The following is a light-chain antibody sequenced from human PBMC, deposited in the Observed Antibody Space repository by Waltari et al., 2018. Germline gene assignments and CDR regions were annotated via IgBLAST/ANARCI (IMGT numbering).Light chain of an antibody. CDR1: SSDVGGYNS. V-gene: IGLV2-11*01. J-gene: IGLJ1*01. Sequence: QSALTQPRSVPGSPGQSVTISCSGTSSDVGGYNSVSWYQQHPGKAPKVMIYEVTKRPSGVPDRFSGSKSGDTASLTISWLQTEDEADYYCFSYAGSSTYVFGTGTEVTVL. CDR3: FSYAGSSTYV. CDR2: EVT.